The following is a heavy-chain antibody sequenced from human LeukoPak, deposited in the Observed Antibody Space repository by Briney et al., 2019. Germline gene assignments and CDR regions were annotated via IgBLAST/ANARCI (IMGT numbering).Heavy chain of an antibody. Sequence: SETLSLTCTVSGGSISGYYWSWIRQPPGKGLEWIGYIYYSGSTNYNPSLKSRVTISVDTSKNQFSLKLSSVTAADTAVYYCARDARGYSYEDYYYYYMDVWGKGTTVTVSS. V-gene: IGHV4-59*01. CDR2: IYYSGST. CDR3: ARDARGYSYEDYYYYYMDV. J-gene: IGHJ6*03. D-gene: IGHD5-18*01. CDR1: GGSISGYY.